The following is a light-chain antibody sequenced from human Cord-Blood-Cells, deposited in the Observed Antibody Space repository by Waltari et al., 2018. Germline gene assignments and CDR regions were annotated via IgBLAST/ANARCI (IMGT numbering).Light chain of an antibody. V-gene: IGKV1-5*03. CDR2: KAS. CDR3: QQYNSYSYT. Sequence: DIQMTQSPSTLSASVGDRVTITCRASQSISSWLAWYQQKPGKSPKLLTYKASRLESGVPSRFSGSGSGTEFTLTISSLQPDDFATYYCQQYNSYSYTCGQGTKLEIK. CDR1: QSISSW. J-gene: IGKJ2*01.